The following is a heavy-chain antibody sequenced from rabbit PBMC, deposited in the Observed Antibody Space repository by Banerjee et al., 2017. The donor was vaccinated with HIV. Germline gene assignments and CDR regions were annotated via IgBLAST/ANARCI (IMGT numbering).Heavy chain of an antibody. V-gene: IGHV1S45*01. CDR2: IYGGVSASS. D-gene: IGHD8-1*01. CDR3: ARDSGSSFSSYGMDL. J-gene: IGHJ6*01. Sequence: QEQLVESGGGLVKPEGSLKLSCTASGFSFSNKAVMCWVRQAPGKGLEWIACIYGGVSASSYYARWATGRFTISKTSSTTVTLQMTSLTAADTATYFCARDSGSSFSSYGMDLWGPGTLVTVS. CDR1: GFSFSNKAV.